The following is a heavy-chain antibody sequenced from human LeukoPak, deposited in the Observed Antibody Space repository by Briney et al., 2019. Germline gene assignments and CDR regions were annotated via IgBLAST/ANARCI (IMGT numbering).Heavy chain of an antibody. V-gene: IGHV1-46*01. CDR2: INPSGGST. J-gene: IGHJ4*02. CDR3: ARAEQHLWY. CDR1: GYTLTELS. Sequence: GASVKVSCKVSGYTLTELSMHWVRQAPGQGLEWMGIINPSGGSTSYAQKFQGRVTMTRDTSTSTVYMELSSLRSEDTAVYYCARAEQHLWYWGQGTLVTVSS. D-gene: IGHD6-13*01.